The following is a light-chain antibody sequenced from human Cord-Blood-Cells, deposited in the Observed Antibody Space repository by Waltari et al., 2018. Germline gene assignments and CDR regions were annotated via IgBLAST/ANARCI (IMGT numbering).Light chain of an antibody. V-gene: IGKV3-11*01. Sequence: EMVLTQSAATLSLSPGERATLYCRASQRVSSYLAWYQQKPGQAPRLLIYDASNRATGIPARFSGSGSGTDFTLTISSLEPEDFAVYYCHQRINPLLTFGGVTKVEIK. CDR2: DAS. J-gene: IGKJ4*01. CDR1: QRVSSY. CDR3: HQRINPLLT.